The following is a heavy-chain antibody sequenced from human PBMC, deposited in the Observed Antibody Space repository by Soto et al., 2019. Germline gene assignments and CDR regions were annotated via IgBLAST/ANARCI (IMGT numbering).Heavy chain of an antibody. CDR2: ISYDGSNK. CDR1: GFTFSSYA. J-gene: IGHJ4*02. Sequence: QVQLVESGGGVVQPGRSLRLSCAASGFTFSSYAMHWVRQAPGKGLEWVAVISYDGSNKYYAASVKGRFTISRDNSKNTRYLQMNSLRAEDTAVYYCARLDSWGQGTLVTVSS. CDR3: ARLDS. V-gene: IGHV3-30-3*01.